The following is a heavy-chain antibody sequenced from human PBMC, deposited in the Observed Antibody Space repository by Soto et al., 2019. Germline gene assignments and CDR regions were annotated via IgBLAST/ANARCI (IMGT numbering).Heavy chain of an antibody. J-gene: IGHJ3*02. CDR2: INSDESST. CDR1: GFTFSSFW. Sequence: PGGSLRLSCAASGFTFSSFWMHWVRQAPGKGLVWVSRINSDESSTNYADSVKGRFTISRDSAKNTLYLQMNSLRAEDTALYYCARALTSYYGSGSYGNAFDIWGQGTMVTVSS. CDR3: ARALTSYYGSGSYGNAFDI. V-gene: IGHV3-74*01. D-gene: IGHD3-10*01.